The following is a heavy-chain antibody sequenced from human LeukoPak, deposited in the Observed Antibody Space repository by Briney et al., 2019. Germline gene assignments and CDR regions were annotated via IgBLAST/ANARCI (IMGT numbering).Heavy chain of an antibody. D-gene: IGHD5-24*01. J-gene: IGHJ4*02. CDR3: ARDRDVYHAGVDF. CDR2: IKEDGGET. Sequence: PGGSLRLSCAASGFTFSRYWMTWVRQAPGKGPEWVANIKEDGGETYYVDSVRGRFTISRDNARTSLYLQMNSLRAEDSALYYCARDRDVYHAGVDFWGQGTLVTVSS. V-gene: IGHV3-7*01. CDR1: GFTFSRYW.